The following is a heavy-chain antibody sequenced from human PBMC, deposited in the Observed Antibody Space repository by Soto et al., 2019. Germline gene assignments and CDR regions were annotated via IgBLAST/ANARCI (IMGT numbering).Heavy chain of an antibody. J-gene: IGHJ6*02. CDR1: GGSISSGDYY. Sequence: SETLSLTCTVSGGSISSGDYYWSWIRQPPGKGLEWIGYIYYSGSTYYNPPLKSRVTISVDTSKNQFSLKLSSVTAADTAVYYCARDRGYSYGYDDYGMDVWGQGTTVTSP. CDR2: IYYSGST. V-gene: IGHV4-30-4*01. D-gene: IGHD5-18*01. CDR3: ARDRGYSYGYDDYGMDV.